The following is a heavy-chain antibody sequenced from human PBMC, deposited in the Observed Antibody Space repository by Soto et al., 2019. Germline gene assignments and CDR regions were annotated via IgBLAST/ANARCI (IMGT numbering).Heavy chain of an antibody. J-gene: IGHJ5*02. D-gene: IGHD2-15*01. V-gene: IGHV3-23*01. Sequence: GGSLRLSCAASGFTFSSYAMSWVRQAPGKGLEWVSAISGSGGSTYYADSVKGRFTISSDNSKNTLYLQMNSLRAEDTAVYYCAPRPDHIVVVVAAISWFDPWGQGTLVTVSS. CDR2: ISGSGGST. CDR1: GFTFSSYA. CDR3: APRPDHIVVVVAAISWFDP.